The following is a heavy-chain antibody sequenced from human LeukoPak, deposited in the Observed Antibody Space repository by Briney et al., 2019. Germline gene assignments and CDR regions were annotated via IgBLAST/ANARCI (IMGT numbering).Heavy chain of an antibody. CDR1: GYTLTELS. J-gene: IGHJ5*02. Sequence: ASVKVSCKVSGYTLTELSIQWVRQAPGKGLEWMGGFDPEDGETIYAQKFQGRVTMTEDTSTDTAYMELSSLRSDDTAVYYCARDGDYGDYSAWGQGTLVTVSS. V-gene: IGHV1-24*01. CDR3: ARDGDYGDYSA. CDR2: FDPEDGET. D-gene: IGHD4-17*01.